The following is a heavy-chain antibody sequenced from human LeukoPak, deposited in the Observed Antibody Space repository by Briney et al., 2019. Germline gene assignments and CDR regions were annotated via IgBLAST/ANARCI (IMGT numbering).Heavy chain of an antibody. CDR3: VKEPPSSGRYYFDH. D-gene: IGHD6-19*01. V-gene: IGHV3-64*05. CDR1: GFTFSNYA. CDR2: ISSNGGRT. Sequence: PGGSLRLSCSVSGFTFSNYAMHWVRQAPGKGLEYVSGISSNGGRTYYADSVKGRFTISRDNSKNTMYVQMSTLRVEDTAVYYCVKEPPSSGRYYFDHWGQGNLVNVPS. J-gene: IGHJ4*01.